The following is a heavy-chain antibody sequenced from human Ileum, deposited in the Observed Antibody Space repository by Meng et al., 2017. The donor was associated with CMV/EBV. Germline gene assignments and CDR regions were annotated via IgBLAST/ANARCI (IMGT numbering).Heavy chain of an antibody. J-gene: IGHJ4*02. Sequence: GGSLRLSCAASGFTSSSYAMSWVRQAPGKGLEWVSSFSGSGGSTYYADSVKGRFTISRDNSKNTLFLQMNRLRAEETAVYYCAKVWSYRGYDGATDYWGQGTMVTVSS. D-gene: IGHD5-12*01. V-gene: IGHV3-23*01. CDR2: FSGSGGST. CDR1: GFTSSSYA. CDR3: AKVWSYRGYDGATDY.